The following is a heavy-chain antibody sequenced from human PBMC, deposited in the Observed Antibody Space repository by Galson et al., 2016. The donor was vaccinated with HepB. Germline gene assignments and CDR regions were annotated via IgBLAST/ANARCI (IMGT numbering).Heavy chain of an antibody. CDR2: LLYDGSNE. CDR1: GFTFSRYV. CDR3: ASEILGHCSGGSCYTGDH. D-gene: IGHD2-15*01. J-gene: IGHJ4*02. Sequence: SLRLSCAVSGFTFSRYVMYWVRQAPGKGLEWVAVLLYDGSNEYYADSVKGRFTISRDNSKNTLYLQMNSLRGEDTAVYYCASEILGHCSGGSCYTGDHWGQGTLVTVSS. V-gene: IGHV3-30-3*01.